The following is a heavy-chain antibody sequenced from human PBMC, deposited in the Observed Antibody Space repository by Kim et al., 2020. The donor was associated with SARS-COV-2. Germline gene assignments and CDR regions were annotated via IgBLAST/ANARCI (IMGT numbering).Heavy chain of an antibody. D-gene: IGHD6-6*01. J-gene: IGHJ4*02. CDR2: IYYSGST. Sequence: SETLSLTCTVSGGSISSGDYYWSWIRQPPGKGLEWIGYIYYSGSTYYNPSLKSRVTISVDTSKNQFSLKLSSVTAADTAVYYCARESGRAARLRRGDWDYWGQGTLVTVSS. V-gene: IGHV4-30-4*01. CDR3: ARESGRAARLRRGDWDY. CDR1: GGSISSGDYY.